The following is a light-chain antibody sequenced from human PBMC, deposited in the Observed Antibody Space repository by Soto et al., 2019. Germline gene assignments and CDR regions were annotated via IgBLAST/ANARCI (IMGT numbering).Light chain of an antibody. Sequence: QSVLTQPLSVSASPGQRVTISGSGGSSNIGSNTVAWYQHLPGTAPPRLIFTAGQRPSGVPGRFSGSKSGTSASLAISGLQSEDEGDYYCSAWDNSLNGYVFGPGTKVTVL. V-gene: IGLV1-44*01. CDR3: SAWDNSLNGYV. J-gene: IGLJ1*01. CDR2: TAG. CDR1: SSNIGSNT.